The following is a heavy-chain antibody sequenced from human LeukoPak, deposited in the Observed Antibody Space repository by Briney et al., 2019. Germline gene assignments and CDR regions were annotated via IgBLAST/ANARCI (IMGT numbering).Heavy chain of an antibody. CDR2: ISGSGGST. V-gene: IGHV3-23*01. Sequence: PGGSLRLSCAASGFTFSSYAMSWVRQAPGKGLEWVSGISGSGGSTYYADSVKGRFTISRDNSKNTLYLQMNSLRAEDTAVYYCAKHRSRYYDSSGYDYWGQGTLVTVSS. J-gene: IGHJ4*02. D-gene: IGHD3-22*01. CDR1: GFTFSSYA. CDR3: AKHRSRYYDSSGYDY.